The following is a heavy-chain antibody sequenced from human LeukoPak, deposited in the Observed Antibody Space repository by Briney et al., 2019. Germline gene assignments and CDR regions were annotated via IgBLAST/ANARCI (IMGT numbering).Heavy chain of an antibody. CDR3: ARGSVYATLWSWFDP. D-gene: IGHD2-8*01. CDR1: GYSFTSYW. Sequence: GESLKISCKGSGYSFTSYWIGWVRQMPGKGLEWMGIIYPGDSDTRYSPSFQGQVTISADKSISTAYLQWSSLKASDTATYYCARGSVYATLWSWFDPWGQGTLVTVSS. J-gene: IGHJ5*02. V-gene: IGHV5-51*01. CDR2: IYPGDSDT.